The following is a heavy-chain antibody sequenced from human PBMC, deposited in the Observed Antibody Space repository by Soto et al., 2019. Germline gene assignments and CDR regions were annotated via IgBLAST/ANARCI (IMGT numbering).Heavy chain of an antibody. J-gene: IGHJ6*02. D-gene: IGHD2-2*02. CDR2: IIPILGTA. CDR3: ARDPGGGYCSSTSCYRDYGMDV. V-gene: IGHV1-69*01. Sequence: QVQLVQSGAEVKKPGSSVKVSCKASGGTFSSYAISWVRQAPGQGLEWMGGIIPILGTANYAQKFQGRVTITADESTGTAYMVLSSRGSGDTAVYYCARDPGGGYCSSTSCYRDYGMDVWGQGTTVTVSS. CDR1: GGTFSSYA.